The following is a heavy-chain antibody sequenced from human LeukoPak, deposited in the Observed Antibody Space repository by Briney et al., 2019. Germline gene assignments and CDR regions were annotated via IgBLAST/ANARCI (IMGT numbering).Heavy chain of an antibody. J-gene: IGHJ4*02. CDR1: GGSISSSSYY. CDR3: ARHPRGFSGSPFDY. Sequence: ETLSLTCTVSGGSISSSSYYWGWIRQPPGKGLEWIGSIYYSGSTYYNPSLKSRVTISVDTSKNQFSLKLSSVTAADTAVYYCARHPRGFSGSPFDYWGQGTLVTVSS. V-gene: IGHV4-39*01. CDR2: IYYSGST. D-gene: IGHD3-10*01.